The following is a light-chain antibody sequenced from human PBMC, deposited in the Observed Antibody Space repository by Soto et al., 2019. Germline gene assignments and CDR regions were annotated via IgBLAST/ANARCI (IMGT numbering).Light chain of an antibody. CDR2: SSS. Sequence: EIEMTQYPSTLSVSPGERATLSCRASQTVSNSLAWYQQKPGQAPRLLFYSSSTRATGVPARFSGSRSGTDFTLTISSLQSEDFAVYYCQQYNSWPLTFGGGTKVETK. V-gene: IGKV3D-15*01. J-gene: IGKJ4*02. CDR3: QQYNSWPLT. CDR1: QTVSNS.